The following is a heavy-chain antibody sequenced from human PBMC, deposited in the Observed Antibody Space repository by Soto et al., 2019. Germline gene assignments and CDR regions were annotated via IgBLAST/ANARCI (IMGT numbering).Heavy chain of an antibody. CDR3: ARGGYSGYDGAWFDP. CDR1: GGSISSYY. CDR2: IYYSGST. Sequence: SETLSLTCTVSGGSISSYYWSWIRQPPGKGLEWIGYIYYSGSTYYNPSLKSRVTISEDTSKNQFSLKLSSVTAADTAVYYCARGGYSGYDGAWFDPWGQGTLVTVSS. D-gene: IGHD5-12*01. J-gene: IGHJ5*02. V-gene: IGHV4-59*12.